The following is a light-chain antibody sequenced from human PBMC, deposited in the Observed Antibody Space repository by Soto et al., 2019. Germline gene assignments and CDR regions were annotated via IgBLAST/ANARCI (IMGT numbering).Light chain of an antibody. Sequence: QSVLTQPASVSGSPGQSITISCTGTSSDVGSYNLVSWYQQHPGKAPKLIICEVSERPSGVSHRFSGSKSGNTASLTISGLQAEDEADYYCCSYATPRLFGGGTKVTVL. CDR3: CSYATPRL. V-gene: IGLV2-23*02. CDR2: EVS. J-gene: IGLJ2*01. CDR1: SSDVGSYNL.